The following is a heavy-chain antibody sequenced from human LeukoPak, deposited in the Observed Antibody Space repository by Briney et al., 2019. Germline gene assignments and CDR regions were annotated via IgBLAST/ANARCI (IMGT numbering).Heavy chain of an antibody. J-gene: IGHJ4*02. CDR1: GFTFSSYA. D-gene: IGHD3-22*01. CDR2: ISTSGESA. Sequence: PGGSLTLSCPVSGFTFSSYAMSWVRQAPGRGLEWVSVISTSGESAYYADSVKGRFTISRDNSKNTLYLQMNSLRAEDTAVYYCAKDRGSGYHYFDYWGQGTLVTVSS. V-gene: IGHV3-23*01. CDR3: AKDRGSGYHYFDY.